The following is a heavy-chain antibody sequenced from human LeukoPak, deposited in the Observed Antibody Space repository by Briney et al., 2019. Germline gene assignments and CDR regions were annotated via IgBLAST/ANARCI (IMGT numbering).Heavy chain of an antibody. V-gene: IGHV3-23*01. D-gene: IGHD3-16*02. J-gene: IGHJ4*02. CDR1: GFTFSSYG. CDR2: ISGSGDTT. CDR3: ARDMITFGGVIVLPNDETNFDY. Sequence: PGGTLRLSCAASGFTFSSYGMSWVRQAPGKGLEWVSAISGSGDTTYYADSVKGRFTISRDNSKNTLYLQMNSLRAEDTAVYYCARDMITFGGVIVLPNDETNFDYWGQGTLVTVSS.